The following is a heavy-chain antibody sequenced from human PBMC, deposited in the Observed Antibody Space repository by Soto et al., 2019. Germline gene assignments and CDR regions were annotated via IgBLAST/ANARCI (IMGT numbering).Heavy chain of an antibody. J-gene: IGHJ3*02. V-gene: IGHV3-15*01. CDR2: IKSKTDGGTT. Sequence: GGSLRLSCAVSGFTFSNAWITWVRQAPGKGLEWVGRIKSKTDGGTTDYAAPVKGRFTISGDDSKNTLYLQMNSLKTEDTAVYYCTTDHLTYYDILTGYWHPDAFDIWGQGTMVTVSS. D-gene: IGHD3-9*01. CDR1: GFTFSNAW. CDR3: TTDHLTYYDILTGYWHPDAFDI.